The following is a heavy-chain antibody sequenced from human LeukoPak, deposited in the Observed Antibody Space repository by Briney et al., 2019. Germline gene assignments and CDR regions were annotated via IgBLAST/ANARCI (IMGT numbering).Heavy chain of an antibody. Sequence: PGGSLRLSCAASGFTVTNNGMNWVRQAPGKGLEWVSVINSGGSTYLADSVKGRFTVSRDNSKNTLSLQMNSLRVEDTAVYYCARDLISGPATHDSWGQGALVTVSS. CDR2: INSGGST. D-gene: IGHD2-15*01. CDR1: GFTVTNNG. CDR3: ARDLISGPATHDS. J-gene: IGHJ4*02. V-gene: IGHV3-66*01.